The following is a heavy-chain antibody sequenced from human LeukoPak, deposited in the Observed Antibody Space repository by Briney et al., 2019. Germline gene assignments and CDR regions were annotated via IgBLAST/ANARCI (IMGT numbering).Heavy chain of an antibody. CDR2: IYYSGST. D-gene: IGHD3-3*01. CDR1: GGSISSYY. V-gene: IGHV4-59*01. J-gene: IGHJ3*02. Sequence: SETLSLTCTVSGGSISSYYWSWIRQPPGKGLEWIGYIYYSGSTNYNPSLKSRVTISVDTSKNQFSLKLNSVTAADTAVYYCARVGASSDAFDIWGQGTMVTVSS. CDR3: ARVGASSDAFDI.